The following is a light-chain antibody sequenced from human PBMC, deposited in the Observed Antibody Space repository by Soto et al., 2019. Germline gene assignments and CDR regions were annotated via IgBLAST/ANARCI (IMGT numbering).Light chain of an antibody. V-gene: IGKV1-27*01. Sequence: DIQMTQSPSSLSASVGDRVTITCRASQGIDNLLAWYKQRPGKVPELLIFAASTLQSGVPSRFSGSGSGTDFTLTISSLQPEDVATYYCHGYRSAPFTFGPGTKVDIK. CDR1: QGIDNL. CDR2: AAS. J-gene: IGKJ3*01. CDR3: HGYRSAPFT.